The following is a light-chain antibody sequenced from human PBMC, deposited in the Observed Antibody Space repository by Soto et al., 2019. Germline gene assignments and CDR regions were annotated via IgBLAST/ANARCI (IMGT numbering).Light chain of an antibody. CDR1: SSDVGGDNY. CDR3: SSYAGSSKV. J-gene: IGLJ1*01. Sequence: QSALTQPPSASGSPGQTVAISCTGTSSDVGGDNYVSWHQQHPGKPPQLMIYDVNKRPSGVPDRFSGSKSGTTASMTGSGLQDEDEADYYCSSYAGSSKVFGAGTKLTVL. V-gene: IGLV2-8*01. CDR2: DVN.